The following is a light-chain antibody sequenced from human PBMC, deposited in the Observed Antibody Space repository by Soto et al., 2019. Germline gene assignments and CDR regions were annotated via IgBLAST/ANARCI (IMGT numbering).Light chain of an antibody. Sequence: EIVLTQSPGTLSLSLGERGTLSCRASQSVDSTYLTWYQQTPGQAPRLLIYGASGRATGIPDGFSGSGSGTDFTLTISRLEPEDFAVYYCQYYDTFRTFGQGTKVDIK. CDR2: GAS. CDR3: QYYDTFRT. CDR1: QSVDSTY. J-gene: IGKJ1*01. V-gene: IGKV3-20*01.